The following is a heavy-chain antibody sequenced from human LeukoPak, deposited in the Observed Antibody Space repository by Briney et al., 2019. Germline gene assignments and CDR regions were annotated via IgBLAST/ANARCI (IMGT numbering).Heavy chain of an antibody. D-gene: IGHD3-22*01. CDR2: ISGSGGST. Sequence: GGSLRLSCAASGFTFSSYAMSWVRQAPGKGLEWVSGISGSGGSTYYADSVKGRFTISRDNSKNTLYLQMNSLRAEDTAVYYCAKHSYYDSSGYPPDYWGQGTLVTVSS. CDR1: GFTFSSYA. V-gene: IGHV3-23*01. J-gene: IGHJ4*02. CDR3: AKHSYYDSSGYPPDY.